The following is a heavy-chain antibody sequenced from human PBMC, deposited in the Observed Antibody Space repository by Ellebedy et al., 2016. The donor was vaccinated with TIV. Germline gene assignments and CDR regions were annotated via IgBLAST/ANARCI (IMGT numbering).Heavy chain of an antibody. CDR2: IDTDGSST. CDR1: GFTFSNHW. V-gene: IGHV3-74*01. J-gene: IGHJ6*02. Sequence: GESLKISCAASGFTFSNHWMHWVRQAPGKGLVWVSRIDTDGSSTSYADSVKGRFTISRDNAKNTLYLQMNSLRGEDTAVYYCARGRPHGMDVWGQGTTVTVSS. CDR3: ARGRPHGMDV.